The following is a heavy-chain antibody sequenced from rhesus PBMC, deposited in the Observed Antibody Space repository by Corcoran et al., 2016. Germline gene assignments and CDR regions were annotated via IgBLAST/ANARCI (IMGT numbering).Heavy chain of an antibody. CDR2: ISESGGTK. CDR3: TRDAVGTVRFDY. CDR1: GFTFSSYE. V-gene: IGHV3-100*02. Sequence: VQLVESGGGLVKPGGSLRLSCVASGFTFSSYEMHWFSQAPGKGLEWVFVISESGGTKYYADSVKGRFTISRDNAKNSLFLQMNSLRAEDTAVYYCTRDAVGTVRFDYWGQGVLVTVSS. D-gene: IGHD5-24*01. J-gene: IGHJ4*01.